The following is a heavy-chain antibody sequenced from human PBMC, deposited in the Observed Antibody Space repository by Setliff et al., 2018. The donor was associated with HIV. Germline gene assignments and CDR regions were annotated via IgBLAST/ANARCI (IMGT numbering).Heavy chain of an antibody. J-gene: IGHJ6*02. CDR3: ARAPQITIFGISFAPPGGLDL. CDR2: ISYDGNIK. CDR1: GFTFNTCA. Sequence: PGGSLRLSCAGSGFTFNTCAMNWVRQAPGKGLEWVAVISYDGNIKYYADSVKGRFTISRDNSKNTLFLQMSSLRTEDTAVYYCARAPQITIFGISFAPPGGLDLWGRGTTVTVSS. V-gene: IGHV3-30*04. D-gene: IGHD3-3*02.